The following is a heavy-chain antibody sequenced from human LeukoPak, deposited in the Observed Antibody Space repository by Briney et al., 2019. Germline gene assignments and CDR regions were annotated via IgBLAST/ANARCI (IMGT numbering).Heavy chain of an antibody. J-gene: IGHJ3*02. Sequence: GGSLRLSCAASGFTFSNHWLHWVRQAPGKGLVWVSRINGDGTSTIYADSVKGRFTISRDNAKSTMYLQMNSLRAEDTAVYYCARTGSGGDLDIWGQGTMVTVSS. CDR1: GFTFSNHW. D-gene: IGHD2-15*01. V-gene: IGHV3-74*01. CDR2: INGDGTST. CDR3: ARTGSGGDLDI.